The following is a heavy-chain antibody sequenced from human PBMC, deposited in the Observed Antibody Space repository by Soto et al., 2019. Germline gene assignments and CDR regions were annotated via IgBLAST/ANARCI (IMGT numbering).Heavy chain of an antibody. Sequence: QVQLVQSGAEVKKPGASVKVSCKASGYTFTGYYMHWVRQAPGQGLEGMGWINPNSGGTNYAQKFKGWVTMTRDTSISTAYMELSRLRSDDTAVYYCARDHSRWNDEYYFDYWGQGTLVTVSS. CDR1: GYTFTGYY. J-gene: IGHJ4*02. D-gene: IGHD1-1*01. CDR3: ARDHSRWNDEYYFDY. CDR2: INPNSGGT. V-gene: IGHV1-2*04.